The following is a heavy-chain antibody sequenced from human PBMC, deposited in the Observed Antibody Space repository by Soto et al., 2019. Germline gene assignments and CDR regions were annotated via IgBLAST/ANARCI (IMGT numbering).Heavy chain of an antibody. D-gene: IGHD6-25*01. CDR1: GFTFSDYY. CDR3: AKDQAGWFDP. V-gene: IGHV3-11*06. Sequence: GGSLRLSCAASGFTFSDYYMSWIRQAPGKGLEWVSYISSSSSYTNYADSVKGRFTISRDNAKNSLYLQMNSLRAEDTAVYYCAKDQAGWFDPWGQGTLVTVSS. CDR2: ISSSSSYT. J-gene: IGHJ5*02.